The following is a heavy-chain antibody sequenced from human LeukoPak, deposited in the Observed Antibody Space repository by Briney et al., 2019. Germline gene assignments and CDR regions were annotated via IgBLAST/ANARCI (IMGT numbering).Heavy chain of an antibody. D-gene: IGHD2-15*01. CDR1: GGTFSSYD. V-gene: IGHV1-69*10. J-gene: IGHJ6*02. CDR2: IIPVLGIA. CDR3: AAPQSRISSYYYVMDV. Sequence: SVKVSCKASGGTFSSYDVTWVRQAPGQGLEWMGGIIPVLGIANYAQKFQGRVTITADESTSTAYMELSSLISEDTAVYYCAAPQSRISSYYYVMDVWGQGTTVTVSS.